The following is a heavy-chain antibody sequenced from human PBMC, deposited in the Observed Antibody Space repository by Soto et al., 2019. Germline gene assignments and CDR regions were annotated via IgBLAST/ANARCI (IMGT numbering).Heavy chain of an antibody. CDR1: GGSISSGGYY. Sequence: QVQLQESGPGLVKPSQTLSLTCTVSGGSISSGGYYWSCIRQHPGKGLEWIGYIYYSGSTYYNPSLKSRVTISLDTSKHQFSLKLSSVTSADTAMYYCARSRVYSRRWTHNYYCYVMDVWGLGPTGTVSS. CDR3: ARSRVYSRRWTHNYYCYVMDV. J-gene: IGHJ6*02. D-gene: IGHD6-13*01. V-gene: IGHV4-31*03. CDR2: IYYSGST.